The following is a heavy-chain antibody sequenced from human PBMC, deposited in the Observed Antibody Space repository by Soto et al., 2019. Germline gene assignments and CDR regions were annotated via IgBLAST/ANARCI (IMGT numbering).Heavy chain of an antibody. CDR2: IYYSGST. J-gene: IGHJ4*02. CDR3: ARVLKGIAPERGLYYFDY. V-gene: IGHV4-31*03. CDR1: GGSISSGGYY. Sequence: KASETLSLTCTVSGGSISSGGYYWSWIRQHPGKGLEWIGYIYYSGSTYYNPSLKSRVTISVDTSKNQFSLKLSSVTAADTAVYYCARVLKGIAPERGLYYFDYWGQGTLVTVSS. D-gene: IGHD3-16*01.